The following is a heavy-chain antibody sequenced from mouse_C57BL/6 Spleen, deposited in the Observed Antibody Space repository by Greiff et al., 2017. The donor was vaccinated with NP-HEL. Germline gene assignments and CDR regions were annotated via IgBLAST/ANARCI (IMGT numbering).Heavy chain of an antibody. CDR3: TTTVVADY. V-gene: IGHV14-1*01. D-gene: IGHD1-1*01. CDR2: IDPADGDT. J-gene: IGHJ2*01. Sequence: EVQLQQSGAELVRPGASVKLSCTASGFNITDYYMHWVKQRPEQGLEWIGRIDPADGDTEYAPKFKGKATMTADTSSNSAYLQLSSLTSEDTAVYYWTTTVVADYWGQGTTLTVSS. CDR1: GFNITDYY.